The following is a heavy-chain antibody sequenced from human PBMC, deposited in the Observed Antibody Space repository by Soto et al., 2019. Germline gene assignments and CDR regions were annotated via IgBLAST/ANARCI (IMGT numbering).Heavy chain of an antibody. CDR2: VRNRANNYAT. J-gene: IGHJ5*02. CDR1: GFTFSGSA. Sequence: EVQLVESGGGLVQPGGFQKISCAASGFTFSGSAMHWVRQASGQGLEWLGRVRNRANNYATAYAASVKGRFTISRDDSKNTTYLQMNSLKTEDTAVYYCTRRDIDSSKGWFDPWGQGTLVTVSS. CDR3: TRRDIDSSKGWFDP. V-gene: IGHV3-73*02. D-gene: IGHD3-9*01.